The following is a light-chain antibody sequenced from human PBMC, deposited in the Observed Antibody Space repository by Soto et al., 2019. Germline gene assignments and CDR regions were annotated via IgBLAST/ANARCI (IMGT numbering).Light chain of an antibody. CDR3: SSYAGSNNVV. V-gene: IGLV2-8*01. CDR1: SSDVGGYNY. J-gene: IGLJ2*01. CDR2: EVS. Sequence: QSALTQPPSASGSPGQSVTISCTGTSSDVGGYNYVSWYQQHPGKAPKLMIYEVSKRTSGFPDRFSGSKSGNTASLTVSGLQAEDEADDYCSSYAGSNNVVFGGGTKLTVL.